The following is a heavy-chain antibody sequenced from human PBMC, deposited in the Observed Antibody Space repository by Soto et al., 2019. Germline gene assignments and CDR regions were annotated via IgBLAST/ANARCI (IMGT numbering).Heavy chain of an antibody. CDR3: ASRGVYDSSGYYPAFGY. CDR1: GFTVSSNY. Sequence: EVQLVETGGGLIQPGGSLRLSCAASGFTVSSNYMSWVRQAPGKGLEWVSVIYSGGSTYYADSVKGRFTISRDNSKNTLYLQMNSLRAEDTAVYYCASRGVYDSSGYYPAFGYWGQGTLVTVSS. V-gene: IGHV3-53*02. CDR2: IYSGGST. D-gene: IGHD3-22*01. J-gene: IGHJ4*02.